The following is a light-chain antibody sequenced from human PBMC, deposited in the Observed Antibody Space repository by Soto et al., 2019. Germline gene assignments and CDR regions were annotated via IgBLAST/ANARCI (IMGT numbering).Light chain of an antibody. CDR1: QAIRND. Sequence: DIQMTQSPSSLSAFVGDRVTITCRASQAIRNDLAWYQQKPGKAPKRLIFAASTLHSGVPSRFSGSGFGSHFTLTITSLQPEDFAIYYCLQHNSYPRTFGQGTKLEIK. J-gene: IGKJ2*01. V-gene: IGKV1-17*01. CDR2: AAS. CDR3: LQHNSYPRT.